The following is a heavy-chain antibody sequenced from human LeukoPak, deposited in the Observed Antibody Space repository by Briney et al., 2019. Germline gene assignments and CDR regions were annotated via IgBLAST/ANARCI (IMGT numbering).Heavy chain of an antibody. Sequence: GGSLRLSCAASGFTFSSQNMNWARQAPGKGLEWVAYISTSGDSTKYADSVEGRFTISRDNAENSLFLLMNSQRVEDTAVYYSVKNGWLDYGGQAILVTVSS. CDR3: VKNGWLDY. CDR2: ISTSGDST. J-gene: IGHJ4*02. CDR1: GFTFSSQN. D-gene: IGHD6-19*01. V-gene: IGHV3-21*06.